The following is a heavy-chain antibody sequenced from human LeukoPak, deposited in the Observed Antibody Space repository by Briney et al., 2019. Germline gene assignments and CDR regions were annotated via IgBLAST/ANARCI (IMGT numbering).Heavy chain of an antibody. D-gene: IGHD2-2*01. CDR1: GFTFDDYA. Sequence: GGSLRLSCAASGFTFDDYAMHWVRQAPGKGLEWVSGISWNSAYVGYADSVKGRFSISRDNAKNSLYLQMNSLRAEDTAVYYCARGYQLLYNGMDVWGQGTSVTVSS. V-gene: IGHV3-9*01. CDR3: ARGYQLLYNGMDV. J-gene: IGHJ6*02. CDR2: ISWNSAYV.